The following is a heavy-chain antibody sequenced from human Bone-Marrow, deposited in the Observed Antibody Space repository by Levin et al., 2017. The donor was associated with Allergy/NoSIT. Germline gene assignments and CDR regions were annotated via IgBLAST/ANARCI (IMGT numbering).Heavy chain of an antibody. Sequence: GESLKISCKGSGYSFTSYWIGWVRQMPGKGLEWMGIIYPGDSDTRYSPSFQGQVTISADKSISTAYLQWSSLKASDTAMYYCARDAVLAAADPKYFDYWGQGTLVTVSS. V-gene: IGHV5-51*01. CDR2: IYPGDSDT. CDR1: GYSFTSYW. D-gene: IGHD6-13*01. J-gene: IGHJ4*02. CDR3: ARDAVLAAADPKYFDY.